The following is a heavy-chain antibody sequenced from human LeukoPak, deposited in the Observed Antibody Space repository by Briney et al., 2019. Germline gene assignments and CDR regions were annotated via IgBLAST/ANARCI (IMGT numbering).Heavy chain of an antibody. CDR2: IYSGGST. J-gene: IGHJ4*02. CDR3: AKDVPYYDILTGYLYYFDY. V-gene: IGHV3-53*01. D-gene: IGHD3-9*01. Sequence: PGGSLRLSCAASGFTVSSNYMSWVRQAPGKGLEWVSVIYSGGSTYYADSVKGRFIISRDNSKNTLYLQMNSLRAEDTAVYYCAKDVPYYDILTGYLYYFDYWGQGTLVTVSS. CDR1: GFTVSSNY.